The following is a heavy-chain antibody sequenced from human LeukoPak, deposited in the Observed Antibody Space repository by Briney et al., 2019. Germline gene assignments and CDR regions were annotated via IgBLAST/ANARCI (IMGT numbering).Heavy chain of an antibody. CDR2: IHYTGST. CDR1: GGSVSSGSYS. J-gene: IGHJ5*02. D-gene: IGHD5-12*01. Sequence: PSETLSLTCTVSGGSVSSGSYSWSWIRQPPGKGLEWVGYIHYTGSTNYNPSLKSRVTISVDTSKNQFSLKLSSVTAADTAVFFCARGGYVANWFDPWGQGTLVTVSS. V-gene: IGHV4-61*01. CDR3: ARGGYVANWFDP.